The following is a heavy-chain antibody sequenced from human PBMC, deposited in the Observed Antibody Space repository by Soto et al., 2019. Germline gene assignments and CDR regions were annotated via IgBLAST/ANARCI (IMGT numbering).Heavy chain of an antibody. Sequence: ASVKVSCKASGYTFTSYGMHWVRQAPGQRLEWMGWINAGNGNTKYSQKFQGRVTITRDTSASTAYMELSSLRSEDTAVYYCARGTTAADYAYRYYSGMDVWGKGTTVTSPQ. CDR2: INAGNGNT. J-gene: IGHJ6*04. V-gene: IGHV1-3*01. CDR1: GYTFTSYG. D-gene: IGHD1-1*01. CDR3: ARGTTAADYAYRYYSGMDV.